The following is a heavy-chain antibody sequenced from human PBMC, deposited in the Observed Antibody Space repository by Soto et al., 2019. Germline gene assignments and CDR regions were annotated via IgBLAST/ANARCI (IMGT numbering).Heavy chain of an antibody. V-gene: IGHV3-7*05. Sequence: GSLRLSCAASGFTFSRYWMTWVRQAPGKGLEWVANIKQDGGEKHYVDSVKGRFTISRDNTKNSLNLQLNSLRAEDTAVYYCARMDDFWSGYYFDYWGQGTLVTVSS. CDR3: ARMDDFWSGYYFDY. CDR1: GFTFSRYW. D-gene: IGHD3-3*01. J-gene: IGHJ4*02. CDR2: IKQDGGEK.